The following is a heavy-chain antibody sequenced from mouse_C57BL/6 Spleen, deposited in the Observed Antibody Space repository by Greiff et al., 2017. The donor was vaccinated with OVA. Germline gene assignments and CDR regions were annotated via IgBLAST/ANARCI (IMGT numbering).Heavy chain of an antibody. CDR3: TPEATVAPYAMDY. Sequence: EVQLQQSGAELVRPGASVKLSCTASGFNIKDDYMHWVKQRPEQGLEWIGWIDPENGDTEYASKFQGKATITADTSSNTAYLQLSSLTSEDTAVYYCTPEATVAPYAMDYWGQGTSVTVSS. CDR2: IDPENGDT. V-gene: IGHV14-4*01. CDR1: GFNIKDDY. J-gene: IGHJ4*01. D-gene: IGHD1-1*01.